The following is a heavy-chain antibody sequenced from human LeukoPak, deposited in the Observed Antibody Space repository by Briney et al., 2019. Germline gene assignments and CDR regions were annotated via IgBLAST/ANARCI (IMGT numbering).Heavy chain of an antibody. V-gene: IGHV3-73*01. CDR3: TRRPDSGSPNFDY. CDR2: IRSKTNNYAT. D-gene: IGHD1-26*01. J-gene: IGHJ4*02. CDR1: GFTFSGSA. Sequence: GGSLRLSCAASGFTFSGSAMHWVRQASGKGLEWVGRIRSKTNNYATAYAASVKGRFTFSRDDSKNTAYLQMNSLKTEDTAVYYCTRRPDSGSPNFDYWGQGTLVTVSS.